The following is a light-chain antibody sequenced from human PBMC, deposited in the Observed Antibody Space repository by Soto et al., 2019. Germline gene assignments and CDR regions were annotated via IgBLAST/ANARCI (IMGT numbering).Light chain of an antibody. J-gene: IGKJ1*01. CDR3: QKYTTWPPKT. V-gene: IGKV3-15*01. CDR1: QSVSSN. Sequence: EIMVNQSPSAVSGSAEERATLSCRASQSVSSNLAWYQQKPGQAPRLLIYGASTRATGIPARFSGSGSGTEFTLTISSLQSADFAVYYCQKYTTWPPKTFAEGTKVDIK. CDR2: GAS.